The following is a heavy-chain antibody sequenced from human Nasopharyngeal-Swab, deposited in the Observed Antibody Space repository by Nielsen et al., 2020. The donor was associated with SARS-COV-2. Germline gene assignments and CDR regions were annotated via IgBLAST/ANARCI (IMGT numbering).Heavy chain of an antibody. CDR3: ARSLILQRDAFDI. D-gene: IGHD1-1*01. J-gene: IGHJ3*02. CDR1: GFTFSSYW. Sequence: GESLKISCAASGFTFSSYWMHWVRQAPGKGLVWVSRINPDGSSTDYAGSVKGRFTISRDNAKNTLYLQMSSLRAEDTAVYYCARSLILQRDAFDIWGQGTMVTASS. CDR2: INPDGSST. V-gene: IGHV3-74*01.